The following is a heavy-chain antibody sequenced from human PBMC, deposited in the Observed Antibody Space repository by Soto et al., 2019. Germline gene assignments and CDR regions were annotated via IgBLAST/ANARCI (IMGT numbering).Heavy chain of an antibody. CDR3: AREDSSSWPYYFDY. Sequence: EVQLVESGGGLVKPGGSLRLSCAASGFTFSSYSMNWVRQAPGKGLEWVSSISSSSSYIYYADSVKGRFTISRDNAKNSLYLEMNSLRAEDTAVYYCAREDSSSWPYYFDYWGQGTLVTVSS. CDR1: GFTFSSYS. CDR2: ISSSSSYI. J-gene: IGHJ4*02. V-gene: IGHV3-21*01. D-gene: IGHD6-13*01.